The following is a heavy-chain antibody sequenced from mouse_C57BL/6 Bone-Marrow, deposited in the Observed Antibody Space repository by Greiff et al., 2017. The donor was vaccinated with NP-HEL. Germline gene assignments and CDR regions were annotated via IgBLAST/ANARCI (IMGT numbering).Heavy chain of an antibody. J-gene: IGHJ2*01. Sequence: EVQVVESGGGLVKPGGSLKLSCAASGFTFSDYGMHWVRQAPEKGLEWVAYISSGSSTIYYADTVKGRFTISRDNAKNTLFLHMPSLRSEDTAMYYCAYGRFDYWGQGTTLTVSS. CDR1: GFTFSDYG. D-gene: IGHD1-1*01. V-gene: IGHV5-17*01. CDR2: ISSGSSTI. CDR3: AYGRFDY.